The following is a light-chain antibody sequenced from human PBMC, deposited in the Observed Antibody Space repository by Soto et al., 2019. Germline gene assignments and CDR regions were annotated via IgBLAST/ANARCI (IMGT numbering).Light chain of an antibody. CDR3: QTWATGIQV. CDR1: SGHSSYA. CDR2: LNGDGSH. V-gene: IGLV4-69*01. J-gene: IGLJ3*02. Sequence: QLVLTQSPSASASLGASVKLTCTLTSGHSSYAIAWHQQQPEKGPRYLMNLNGDGSHNKGDGIPDRFSGSSSGAERYLTISSLQSEDEADYYCQTWATGIQVFGGGTKLTVL.